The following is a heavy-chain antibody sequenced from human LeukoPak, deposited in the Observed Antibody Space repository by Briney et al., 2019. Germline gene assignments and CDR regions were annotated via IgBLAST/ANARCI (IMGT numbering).Heavy chain of an antibody. CDR2: IVVGSGNT. J-gene: IGHJ4*02. D-gene: IGHD3-22*01. CDR3: ARVGYYESSGYYEY. CDR1: GFTFTSSA. Sequence: SVKVSCKASGFTFTSSAVQWVRQARGQRLEWIGWIVVGSGNTNYAQKFQERVTITRDMSTSTAYMELTSLRSDDTAVYYCARVGYYESSGYYEYWGQGTLVTVSS. V-gene: IGHV1-58*01.